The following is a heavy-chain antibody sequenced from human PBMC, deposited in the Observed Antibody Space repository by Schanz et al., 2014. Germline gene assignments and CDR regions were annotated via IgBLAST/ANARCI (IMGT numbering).Heavy chain of an antibody. Sequence: QVHLQESGPGLVKPSETLSLTCTVSGGSISSFKWSWIRQPPGKGLEWIGYVHSSGSTNYNSSLKSRVTLPVDTSNTQFSLKLRSVPAADTAVYYCARHLPGGYNNHGWFDPWGQGTLVTVSS. V-gene: IGHV4-59*08. CDR2: VHSSGST. D-gene: IGHD4-4*01. CDR1: GGSISSFK. J-gene: IGHJ5*02. CDR3: ARHLPGGYNNHGWFDP.